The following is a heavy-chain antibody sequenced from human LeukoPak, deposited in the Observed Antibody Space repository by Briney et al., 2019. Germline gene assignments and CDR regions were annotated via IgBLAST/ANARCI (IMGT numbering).Heavy chain of an antibody. CDR1: GFTFSSYA. J-gene: IGHJ4*02. CDR3: ARTKGGSGSYDDY. D-gene: IGHD3-10*01. V-gene: IGHV3-23*01. Sequence: GGSLRLSCAASGFTFSSYAMTWVRQAAGKGLEWVSAISGNGGGTYYADSVKGRFTISRDSSKNTLSLQMSSLRAEDTAVYYCARTKGGSGSYDDYWGQGTLVTVPS. CDR2: ISGNGGGT.